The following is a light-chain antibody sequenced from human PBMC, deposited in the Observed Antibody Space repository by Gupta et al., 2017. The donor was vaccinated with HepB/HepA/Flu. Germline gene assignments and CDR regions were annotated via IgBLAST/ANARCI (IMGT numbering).Light chain of an antibody. J-gene: IGKJ2*01. CDR2: KAS. CDR1: QSINSW. CDR3: QQYNSFPHT. V-gene: IGKV1-5*03. Sequence: DIQMTQSPSTLSTSVGDRVTITCRASQSINSWLAWYQQKPGKVPKLVIYKASSLESGVPSTFSGSGSGTDFTLTISSLQPDDFGTYYCQQYNSFPHTFGQGTKLEIK.